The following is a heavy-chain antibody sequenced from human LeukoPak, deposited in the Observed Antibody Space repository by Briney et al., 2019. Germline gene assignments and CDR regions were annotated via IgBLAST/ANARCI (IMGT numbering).Heavy chain of an antibody. CDR2: IYYSGST. V-gene: IGHV4-39*02. J-gene: IGHJ4*02. D-gene: IGHD3-22*01. CDR3: AREGHNYDSSGYAEKSFDY. CDR1: GGSISSSSYY. Sequence: SETLSLTCTVSGGSISSSSYYWGWIRQPPGKGLEWIGSIYYSGSTYYNPSLKSRVTISVDTSKNQFSLKLSSVTAADTAVYYCAREGHNYDSSGYAEKSFDYWGQGTLVTVSS.